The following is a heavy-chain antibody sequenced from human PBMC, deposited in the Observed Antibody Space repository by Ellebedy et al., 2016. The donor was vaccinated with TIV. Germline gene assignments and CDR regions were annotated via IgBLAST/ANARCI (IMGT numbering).Heavy chain of an antibody. CDR2: INHSGQT. Sequence: SETLSLXXAVYGGSFSGYYWSWIRQPPGRGLEWIGEINHSGQTYYNPSLTSRVTMSVDTSKIQFSLKLRSMTAADTAVYFCARGPLWEIPAFDSWGQGTLVTVSS. CDR3: ARGPLWEIPAFDS. CDR1: GGSFSGYY. J-gene: IGHJ4*02. V-gene: IGHV4-34*01. D-gene: IGHD1-26*01.